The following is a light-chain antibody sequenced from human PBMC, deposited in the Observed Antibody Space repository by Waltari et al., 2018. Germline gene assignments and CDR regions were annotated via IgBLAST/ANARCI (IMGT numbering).Light chain of an antibody. CDR2: WAS. V-gene: IGKV4-1*01. CDR3: QQRTEYTWS. Sequence: DFVLTQSPDSLAVSLGERATINCRSSQSVFYNSDNRNYLAWYQQKPGQPPKLLISWASTRRSGVPDRFSGSGSGTDFTLTISSLEPEDFAVYFCQQRTEYTWSFGQGTRLEIK. CDR1: QSVFYNSDNRNY. J-gene: IGKJ2*04.